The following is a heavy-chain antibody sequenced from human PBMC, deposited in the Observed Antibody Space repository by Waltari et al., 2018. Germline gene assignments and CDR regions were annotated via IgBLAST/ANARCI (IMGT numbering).Heavy chain of an antibody. D-gene: IGHD5-12*01. CDR1: GFTFSGSA. V-gene: IGHV3-73*01. CDR2: IRSKANSYAT. CDR3: TRPSIDSGYDLDDY. Sequence: EVQLVESGGGFVQPGGSLKLSCAASGFTFSGSAIHWVRQASGKGLEWVGRIRSKANSYATAYAASVKGRFTISRDDSKNTAYLQMNSLKTEDTAVYYCTRPSIDSGYDLDDYWGQGTLVTVSS. J-gene: IGHJ4*02.